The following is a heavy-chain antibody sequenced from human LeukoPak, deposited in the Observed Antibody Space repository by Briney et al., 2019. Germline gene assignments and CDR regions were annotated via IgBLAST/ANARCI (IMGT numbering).Heavy chain of an antibody. J-gene: IGHJ4*02. D-gene: IGHD3-9*01. CDR1: GFTLSKYW. CDR3: ASPGDNYAILGLDY. V-gene: IGHV3-74*01. Sequence: WGSLTLSCAASGFTLSKYWMHWVRQAPGKGLAWVSRISSDGTTTAYADSVKGRFTIARDSAKNMLYLQMNSLRVEDTAMYYCASPGDNYAILGLDYWGQGTLVTVSS. CDR2: ISSDGTTT.